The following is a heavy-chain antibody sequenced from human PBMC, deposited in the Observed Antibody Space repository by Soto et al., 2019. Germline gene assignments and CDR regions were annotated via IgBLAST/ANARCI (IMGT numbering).Heavy chain of an antibody. D-gene: IGHD1-1*01. CDR3: ATWHLQEHAYDI. J-gene: IGHJ3*02. V-gene: IGHV3-53*01. CDR1: GFTVSGKKY. CDR2: LYDLDGT. Sequence: DVQLVASGGGLIQPGESLRLSCEAFGFTVSGKKYVAWVRQAPGKGLEWVSALYDLDGTYYADSVKGRFTTSSDSSRTTVYLQMSSLRPDDTAVYSCATWHLQEHAYDIWGQGIMVTVSS.